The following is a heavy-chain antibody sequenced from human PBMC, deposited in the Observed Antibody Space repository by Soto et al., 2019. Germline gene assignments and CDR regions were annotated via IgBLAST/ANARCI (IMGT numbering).Heavy chain of an antibody. CDR3: ARDAPKNNWNYVSSTNVYGWFDP. CDR2: INAGNGNT. Sequence: ASVKVSCKASGYTFTSYAMHWVRQAPGQRLEWMGWINAGNGNTKYSQKFQGRVTITRDTSASTAYMELSSLRSEDTAVYYCARDAPKNNWNYVSSTNVYGWFDPWGQGTLVTVSS. J-gene: IGHJ5*02. V-gene: IGHV1-3*01. D-gene: IGHD1-7*01. CDR1: GYTFTSYA.